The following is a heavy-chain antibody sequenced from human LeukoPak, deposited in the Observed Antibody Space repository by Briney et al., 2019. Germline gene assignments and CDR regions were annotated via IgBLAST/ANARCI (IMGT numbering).Heavy chain of an antibody. CDR3: ARAGYCTSSSCYGGDYYYYMDV. Sequence: GGSLRLSCAASGFTFSSYAMHWVRQAPGKGLEWVAVISYDGRNKYYAESVKGRFTISRDSSKNTLYLQMNSLRAEDTAVCYCARAGYCTSSSCYGGDYYYYMDVWGKGTTVTVSS. J-gene: IGHJ6*03. D-gene: IGHD2-2*03. CDR1: GFTFSSYA. V-gene: IGHV3-30*04. CDR2: ISYDGRNK.